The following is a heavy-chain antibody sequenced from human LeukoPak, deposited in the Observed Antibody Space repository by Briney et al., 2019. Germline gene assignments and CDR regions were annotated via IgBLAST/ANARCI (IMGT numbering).Heavy chain of an antibody. CDR3: ARWGSIAVARLDY. Sequence: NPSETLSLTCTVSGGSISNYYWSWIRQPPGKGLEWIGYIYYTGSTNYNPSLTSRVNISVDMSKNQFSLNLTSVTAADTAVYYCARWGSIAVARLDYWGQGTLVTVSS. CDR2: IYYTGST. CDR1: GGSISNYY. D-gene: IGHD6-6*01. J-gene: IGHJ4*02. V-gene: IGHV4-59*01.